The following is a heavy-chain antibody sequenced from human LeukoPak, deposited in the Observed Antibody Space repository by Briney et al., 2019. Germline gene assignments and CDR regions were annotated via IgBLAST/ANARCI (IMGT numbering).Heavy chain of an antibody. CDR2: IYYSGST. CDR3: ARLSWGSDSSGYYYDWFDP. V-gene: IGHV4-39*01. CDR1: GGSISSSSYY. J-gene: IGHJ5*02. D-gene: IGHD3-22*01. Sequence: SETLSLTCTVSGGSISSSSYYWGWIRQPPGKGLEWIGSIYYSGSTYYNPSLKSRVTISVDTSKNQFSLKLSSVTAADTAVYYCARLSWGSDSSGYYYDWFDPWGQGTLVTVSS.